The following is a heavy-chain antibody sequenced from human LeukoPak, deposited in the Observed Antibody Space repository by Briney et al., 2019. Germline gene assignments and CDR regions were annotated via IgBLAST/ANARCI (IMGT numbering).Heavy chain of an antibody. V-gene: IGHV4-59*02. D-gene: IGHD6-19*01. Sequence: PSETLSLTCTVSGGPVRNYYWNWIRQPPGKGLEWIGYISYSGTTNYNPSLKSRVTISVDTSKNQFSLKLSSVTAADTAVYYCARSFPSEAGDYWGQGTLVTVSS. CDR1: GGPVRNYY. CDR2: ISYSGTT. CDR3: ARSFPSEAGDY. J-gene: IGHJ4*02.